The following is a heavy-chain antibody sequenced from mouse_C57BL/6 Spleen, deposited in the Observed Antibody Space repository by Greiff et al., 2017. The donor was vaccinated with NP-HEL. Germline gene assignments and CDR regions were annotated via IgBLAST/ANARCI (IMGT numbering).Heavy chain of an antibody. Sequence: EVKVVESGGGLVQPGGSLSLSCAASGFTFTDYYMSWVRQPPGKALEWLGFIRNKANGYTTEYSASVKGRFTISRDNSQSILYLQMNALRAEDRATYYCARSGNFPYAMDYWGQGTSVTVSS. V-gene: IGHV7-3*01. D-gene: IGHD2-1*01. J-gene: IGHJ4*01. CDR2: IRNKANGYTT. CDR1: GFTFTDYY. CDR3: ARSGNFPYAMDY.